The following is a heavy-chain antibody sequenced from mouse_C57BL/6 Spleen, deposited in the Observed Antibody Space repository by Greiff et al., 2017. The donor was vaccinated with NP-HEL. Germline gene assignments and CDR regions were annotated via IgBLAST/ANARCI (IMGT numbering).Heavy chain of an antibody. CDR2: ISSGSRTL. Sequence: EVHLVESGGGLVKPGGSLKLSCAASGFTFSDYGMHWVRQAPEKGLEWVAYISSGSRTLYYADTVKGRFTISRDNAKNTLFLQMTSLRSEDTAMYYCARLDYYYAYDYWGQGTSVTVSS. J-gene: IGHJ4*01. V-gene: IGHV5-17*01. CDR1: GFTFSDYG. D-gene: IGHD1-1*01. CDR3: ARLDYYYAYDY.